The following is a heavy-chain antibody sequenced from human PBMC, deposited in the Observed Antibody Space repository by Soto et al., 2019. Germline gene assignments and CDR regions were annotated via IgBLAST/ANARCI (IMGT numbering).Heavy chain of an antibody. D-gene: IGHD4-17*01. J-gene: IGHJ4*02. Sequence: QITLKESGPTLVKPTQTLTLTCTFSGFSFITTGVGVGWVRQSPGKALEWLALIYWDDDKRYSPSLKSRLTITKDTSKYQVVLSMTNMDPVDTAIYYCARADYVDIVFEYWGQGTLVTVSS. CDR3: ARADYVDIVFEY. V-gene: IGHV2-5*02. CDR2: IYWDDDK. CDR1: GFSFITTGVG.